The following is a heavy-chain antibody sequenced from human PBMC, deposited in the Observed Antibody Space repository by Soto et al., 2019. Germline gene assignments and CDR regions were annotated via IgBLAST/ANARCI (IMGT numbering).Heavy chain of an antibody. V-gene: IGHV4-31*03. Sequence: QVQLQESGPGLVKPSQTLSLTCTVSGGSISSGGYYWSWIRQHPGKGLEWIGYIYYSGSTYYNPSLKSRVTIAVDTSKNQFTLKLSSVTAADTAVYYCAAPPTVTTPSAGTNHDAFDSWGQGTMVTVSS. CDR2: IYYSGST. CDR1: GGSISSGGYY. CDR3: AAPPTVTTPSAGTNHDAFDS. J-gene: IGHJ3*02. D-gene: IGHD4-17*01.